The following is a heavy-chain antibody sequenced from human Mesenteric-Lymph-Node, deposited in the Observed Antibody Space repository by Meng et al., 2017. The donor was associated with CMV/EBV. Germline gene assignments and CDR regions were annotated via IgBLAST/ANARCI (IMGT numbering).Heavy chain of an antibody. Sequence: GESLKISCAASGFTFSNYAMSWVRQAPGKGLEWVSAISGSGDSTDYADSVKGRFIISRDYSKTTLYLQMNSLRAEDTAVYYCAKDLSPWSGSYFDYWGQGTLVTVSS. D-gene: IGHD1-26*01. CDR3: AKDLSPWSGSYFDY. V-gene: IGHV3-23*01. J-gene: IGHJ4*02. CDR1: GFTFSNYA. CDR2: ISGSGDST.